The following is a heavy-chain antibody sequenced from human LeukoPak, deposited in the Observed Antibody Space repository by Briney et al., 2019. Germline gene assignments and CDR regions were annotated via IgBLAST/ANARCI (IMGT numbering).Heavy chain of an antibody. CDR3: ARGCGGDCYSAHYYYYYMDV. CDR1: GYSFTSYW. Sequence: GESLKISCKGSGYSFTSYWIGWVRQMPGKGLEWMGIIYPGDSDTRYSPPFQGQVTISADKSISTAYLQWSSLKASDTAMYYCARGCGGDCYSAHYYYYYMDVWGKGTTVTVSS. D-gene: IGHD2-21*01. CDR2: IYPGDSDT. V-gene: IGHV5-51*01. J-gene: IGHJ6*03.